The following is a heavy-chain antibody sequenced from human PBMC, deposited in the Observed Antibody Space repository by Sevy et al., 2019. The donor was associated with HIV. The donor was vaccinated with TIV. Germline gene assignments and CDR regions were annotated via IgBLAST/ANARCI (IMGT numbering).Heavy chain of an antibody. CDR3: ARDTGGVPAAGVLYPQPRAIYGMDV. Sequence: ASVKVSCKASGYTFTGYYMHWVRQAPGQGLEWMGWINPNSGGTNYAQKFQGRVTMTRDTSISTAYMELSRLRSDDTAVYYCARDTGGVPAAGVLYPQPRAIYGMDVWGQGTTVTVSS. CDR2: INPNSGGT. V-gene: IGHV1-2*02. D-gene: IGHD2-2*01. CDR1: GYTFTGYY. J-gene: IGHJ6*02.